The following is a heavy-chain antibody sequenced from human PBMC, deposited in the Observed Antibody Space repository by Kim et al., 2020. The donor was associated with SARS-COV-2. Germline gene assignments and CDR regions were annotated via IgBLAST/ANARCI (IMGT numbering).Heavy chain of an antibody. V-gene: IGHV3-48*02. CDR1: GFTFSAYD. D-gene: IGHD3-16*01. Sequence: GGSLRLSCATSGFTFSAYDMNWVRQAPGKGLEWLSFITKSSNTIYYADSVEGRFTISRDNAKNSLFLQMNSLRDEDTALYYCVRDRMGGAFDMWGQGTTV. CDR3: VRDRMGGAFDM. J-gene: IGHJ3*02. CDR2: ITKSSNTI.